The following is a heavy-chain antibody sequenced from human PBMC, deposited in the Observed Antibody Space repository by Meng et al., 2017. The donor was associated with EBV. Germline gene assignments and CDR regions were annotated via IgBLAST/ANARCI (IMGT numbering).Heavy chain of an antibody. CDR3: ASESGRGYTPGY. Sequence: QVQLVQYAAEVKKTRSSGKVSVKSSGGPFRYYAISWVRQAPGQGLEWLGVFLPRLGAPNYAQKFHGRVKITAYESTSTHYMDLRSRSSEDTAIYFCASESGRGYTPGYWGQGTLVTVSS. CDR1: GGPFRYYA. J-gene: IGHJ4*02. V-gene: IGHV1-69*01. CDR2: FLPRLGAP. D-gene: IGHD3-10*01.